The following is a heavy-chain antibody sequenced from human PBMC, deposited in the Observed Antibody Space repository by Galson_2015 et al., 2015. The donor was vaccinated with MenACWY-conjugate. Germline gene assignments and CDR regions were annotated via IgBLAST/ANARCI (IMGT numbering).Heavy chain of an antibody. V-gene: IGHV3-23*01. CDR3: AREGREGFCSVGTCYFYDF. CDR1: GFTVSNYG. Sequence: SLRLSCAASGFTVSNYGMAWVRQAPGKGLDWVSAISGGGTTYYAASVKGRFTISRDNSKNTLYLQMNSLRVEDTAVYYCAREGREGFCSVGTCYFYDFWGQGTLITVSP. J-gene: IGHJ4*02. CDR2: ISGGGTT. D-gene: IGHD2-15*01.